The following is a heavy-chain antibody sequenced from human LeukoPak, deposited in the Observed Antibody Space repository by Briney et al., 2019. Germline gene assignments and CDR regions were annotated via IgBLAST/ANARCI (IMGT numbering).Heavy chain of an antibody. J-gene: IGHJ5*02. CDR1: GYTFTSYY. Sequence: GASVKVSCKASGYTFTSYYMHWVRQAPGQGLEWMGIINPSGGSTSYAQKFQGRVTMTRDTSTSTVYMELSSLRSEDTAVYYCARVNSVVVAAGRGGLDPWGQGTLVTVSS. D-gene: IGHD2-15*01. CDR2: INPSGGST. V-gene: IGHV1-46*01. CDR3: ARVNSVVVAAGRGGLDP.